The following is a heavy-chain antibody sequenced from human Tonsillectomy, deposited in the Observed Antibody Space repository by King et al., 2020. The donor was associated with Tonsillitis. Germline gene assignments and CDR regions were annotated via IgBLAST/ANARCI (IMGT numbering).Heavy chain of an antibody. CDR1: GFTFEDYA. J-gene: IGHJ4*02. CDR2: ISWNSGSI. Sequence: QLVASWGGLVQPGRSLRLSCAASGFTFEDYAMHGFRQAPGKGLEWVSGISWNSGSIGYADFVKCRLTSSIHNAKNSLYLQMNSLRAEDTALYYCAKGPLADFWSGYFDYWGQGTLVTVSS. D-gene: IGHD3-3*01. V-gene: IGHV3-9*01. CDR3: AKGPLADFWSGYFDY.